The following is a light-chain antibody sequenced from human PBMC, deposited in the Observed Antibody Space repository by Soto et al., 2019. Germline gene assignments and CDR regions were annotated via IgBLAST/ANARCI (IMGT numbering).Light chain of an antibody. CDR3: SSYTTSSTLV. Sequence: QSVLTQPRSVSGSPGQSVTISCTGTSSDVGGYNYVSWYQHHPGKAPKLMISEVSNRPSGVSNRFSGSKSGNTASLTISGLQAEDEADYYCSSYTTSSTLVFGTGTKVTVL. J-gene: IGLJ1*01. CDR2: EVS. CDR1: SSDVGGYNY. V-gene: IGLV2-14*01.